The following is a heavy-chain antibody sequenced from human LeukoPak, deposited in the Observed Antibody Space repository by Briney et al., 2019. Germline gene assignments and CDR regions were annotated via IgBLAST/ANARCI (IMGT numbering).Heavy chain of an antibody. V-gene: IGHV4-4*09. CDR3: ARSPDGYNFYFDY. Sequence: SETLSLTCTVSGGSISSYYRSWIRRPPGKGLEWIGYIYTSGSTNYNPSLKSRVTISVDTSKNQFSLKLSSVTAADTAVYYCARSPDGYNFYFDYWGQGTLVTVSS. CDR2: IYTSGST. CDR1: GGSISSYY. J-gene: IGHJ4*02. D-gene: IGHD5-24*01.